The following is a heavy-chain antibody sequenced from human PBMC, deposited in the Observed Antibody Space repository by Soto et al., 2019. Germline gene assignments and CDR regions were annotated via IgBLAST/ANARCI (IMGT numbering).Heavy chain of an antibody. Sequence: QVPLVQSGAEVKKPGASVKVSCKASGYTFTSYGISWVRQAPGQGLEWMGWISAYNGNTNYAQKLQGRVTMTTDTSTSTAYIELRSLGSDDTAVYYCARDGGSSWYETSYYGMDVWGQGTTVTVSS. J-gene: IGHJ6*02. CDR2: ISAYNGNT. CDR3: ARDGGSSWYETSYYGMDV. D-gene: IGHD6-13*01. CDR1: GYTFTSYG. V-gene: IGHV1-18*01.